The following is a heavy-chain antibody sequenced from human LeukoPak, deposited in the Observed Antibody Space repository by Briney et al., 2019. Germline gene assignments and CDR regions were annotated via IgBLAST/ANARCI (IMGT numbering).Heavy chain of an antibody. J-gene: IGHJ4*02. D-gene: IGHD3-22*01. CDR2: IYSGDRT. Sequence: GGSLRLSCAVSGFTVSSNSMSWVRQAPGKGLEWVSVIYSGDRTYYADSVKGRFTISSDNSKNTLYLQMNSLRADDTPVYYCASGASRIVVVPTYYLDYRGKGTMVTVSS. CDR3: ASGASRIVVVPTYYLDY. CDR1: GFTVSSNS. V-gene: IGHV3-53*01.